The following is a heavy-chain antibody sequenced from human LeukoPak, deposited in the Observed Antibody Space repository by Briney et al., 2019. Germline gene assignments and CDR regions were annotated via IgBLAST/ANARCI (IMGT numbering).Heavy chain of an antibody. D-gene: IGHD3-22*01. Sequence: ASVKVSCKASRYTFTSYDINWVREAAGQGLEWMGWMNPNTGRTGFAQKFQGRLTMTRDTSISTAYLELSSLGSEDTAIYYCARLSQTPDYYSNGGYYQLGFWGRGTPVTVSS. CDR3: ARLSQTPDYYSNGGYYQLGF. CDR2: MNPNTGRT. J-gene: IGHJ4*02. V-gene: IGHV1-8*01. CDR1: RYTFTSYD.